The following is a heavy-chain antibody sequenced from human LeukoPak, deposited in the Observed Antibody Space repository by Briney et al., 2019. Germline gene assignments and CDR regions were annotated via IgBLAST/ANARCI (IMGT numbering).Heavy chain of an antibody. CDR3: ARDGGRNFDY. J-gene: IGHJ4*02. CDR1: GFTVSSNY. Sequence: PGGSLRLSCAASGFTVSSNYMSWVRQAPGKGLEWVANIKQDGSEKYYVDSVKGRFTISRDNAKNSLYLQMNSLRAEDTAVYYCARDGGRNFDYWGQGTLVTVSS. D-gene: IGHD1-26*01. CDR2: IKQDGSEK. V-gene: IGHV3-7*01.